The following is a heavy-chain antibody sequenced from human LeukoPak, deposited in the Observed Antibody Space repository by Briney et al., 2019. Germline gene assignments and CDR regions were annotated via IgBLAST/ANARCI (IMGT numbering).Heavy chain of an antibody. CDR2: IIPIFGTA. V-gene: IGHV1-69*05. D-gene: IGHD6-13*01. CDR3: ASGPGIAAAGLQWFDP. Sequence: SVKVSCKASGGTFSSYAISWVRQAPGQGLEWMGGIIPIFGTANYAQKFQDRVTITTDESTSTAYMELSSLRSEDTAVYYCASGPGIAAAGLQWFDPWGQGTLVTVSS. J-gene: IGHJ5*02. CDR1: GGTFSSYA.